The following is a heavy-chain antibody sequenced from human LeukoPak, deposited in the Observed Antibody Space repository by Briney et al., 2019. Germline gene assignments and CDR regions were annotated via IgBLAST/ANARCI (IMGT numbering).Heavy chain of an antibody. D-gene: IGHD3-9*01. V-gene: IGHV4-59*08. CDR2: IYYSGST. CDR1: GGSFNSYY. J-gene: IGHJ6*03. CDR3: ARGRYPQYYYYMDV. Sequence: SETLSLTCTVSGGSFNSYYWSWIRQPPGKGLEWIGYIYYSGSTDYNPSLKSRVTISVDTSKNQFSLKLSSVTAADTAVYYCARGRYPQYYYYMDVWGKGTTVTISS.